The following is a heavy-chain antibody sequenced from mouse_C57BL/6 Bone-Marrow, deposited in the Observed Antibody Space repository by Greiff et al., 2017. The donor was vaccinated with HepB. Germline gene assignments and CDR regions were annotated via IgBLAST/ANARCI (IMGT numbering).Heavy chain of an antibody. CDR3: ARGAMDY. V-gene: IGHV1-18*01. CDR2: INPNNGGT. CDR1: GYTFTDYN. Sequence: EVKLTESGPELVKPGASVKISCKASGYTFTDYNMDWVKQSHGKSLEWIGDINPNNGGTIYNQKFKGKATLTVDKSSSTAYMELRSLTSEDTAVYYCARGAMDYWGQGTSVTVSS. J-gene: IGHJ4*01.